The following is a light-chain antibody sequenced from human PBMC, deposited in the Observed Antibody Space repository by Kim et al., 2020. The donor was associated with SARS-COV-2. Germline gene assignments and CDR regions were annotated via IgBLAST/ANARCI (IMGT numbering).Light chain of an antibody. CDR2: GAS. V-gene: IGKV3-15*01. J-gene: IGKJ2*01. CDR1: LSLSTH. CDR3: QQYNNWFPFT. Sequence: PGSRATLLSRASLSLSTHLALDVQKPGQAPRLLIYGASTRATGIPARISGSGSGTDFTLTITSLQSEDFGIYYCQQYNNWFPFTFGQGTKLEI.